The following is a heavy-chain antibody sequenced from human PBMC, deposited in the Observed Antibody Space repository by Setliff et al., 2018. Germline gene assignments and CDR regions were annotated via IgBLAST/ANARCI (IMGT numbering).Heavy chain of an antibody. CDR1: GFNFSSFG. D-gene: IGHD1-20*01. CDR2: IRFDGRKQ. Sequence: GGSLRLSCAASGFNFSSFGMHWVRQTPGKGLEWIGHIRFDGRKQNYADSVTGRFTISRDNSKSTVYLLLNGLTVDDTAMYYCAKLSRYTDSQGEFDFWGQGALVTVS. V-gene: IGHV3-30*02. CDR3: AKLSRYTDSQGEFDF. J-gene: IGHJ4*02.